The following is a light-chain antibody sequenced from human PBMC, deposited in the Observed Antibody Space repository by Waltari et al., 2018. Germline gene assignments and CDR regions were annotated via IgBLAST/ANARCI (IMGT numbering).Light chain of an antibody. Sequence: QSALTQPASVSGSPGQSITISCTGTSSDVGGYNYVSWYQPHPGKAPKLMIYEVNNRPSGVSDRFSGSKSGNTASLTISGLQAEDEAYYYCTSYTSSITYVFGTGTKVTVL. J-gene: IGLJ1*01. CDR3: TSYTSSITYV. V-gene: IGLV2-14*01. CDR2: EVN. CDR1: SSDVGGYNY.